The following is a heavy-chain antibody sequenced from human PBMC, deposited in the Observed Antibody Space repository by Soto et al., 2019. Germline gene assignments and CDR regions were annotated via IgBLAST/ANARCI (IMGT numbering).Heavy chain of an antibody. D-gene: IGHD3-16*02. J-gene: IGHJ4*02. CDR1: GDSGNGQNSC. V-gene: IGHV4-61*01. Sequence: SQTMSLTCTVAGDSGNGQNSCWNWIRQAPGKGPEWIGYIYYNGGTNYNPSLKSRATILLDTSTNQFSLTLTSVTAADTAVYYCARDGGQGRGVIGHYWGRGILVTVSS. CDR3: ARDGGQGRGVIGHY. CDR2: IYYNGGT.